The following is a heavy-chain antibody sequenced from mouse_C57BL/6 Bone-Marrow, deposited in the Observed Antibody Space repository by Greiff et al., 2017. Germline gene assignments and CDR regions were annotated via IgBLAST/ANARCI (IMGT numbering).Heavy chain of an antibody. Sequence: VQLQQSGAELVKPGASVKLSCKASGYTFTEYTIHWVKQRSGQGLEWIGWFYPGSGSITDNEKFKDKATLTADKSSSTVDMELSRLTAEDSAVYFCARNEDYGSRQGYFDVWGTGTTVTVSS. V-gene: IGHV1-62-2*01. D-gene: IGHD1-1*01. J-gene: IGHJ1*03. CDR2: FYPGSGSI. CDR1: GYTFTEYT. CDR3: ARNEDYGSRQGYFDV.